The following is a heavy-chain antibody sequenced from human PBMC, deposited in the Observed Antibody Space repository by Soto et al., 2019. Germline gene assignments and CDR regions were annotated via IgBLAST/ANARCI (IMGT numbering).Heavy chain of an antibody. J-gene: IGHJ5*01. Sequence: PSETLSLTCTVSGESISSYYWSWIRQPAGKGLEWIGRINTSGSTNYNPSLMSRVTMSVDTSKNQFFLELRSLTAADTAVYYCARDATRSSWTWFDYWGQGTLVTVSS. CDR2: INTSGST. D-gene: IGHD6-13*01. CDR3: ARDATRSSWTWFDY. CDR1: GESISSYY. V-gene: IGHV4-4*07.